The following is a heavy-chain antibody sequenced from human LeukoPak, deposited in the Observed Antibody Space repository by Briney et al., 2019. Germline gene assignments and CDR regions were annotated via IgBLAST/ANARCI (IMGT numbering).Heavy chain of an antibody. J-gene: IGHJ4*02. CDR2: FDPEDGET. D-gene: IGHD1-1*01. CDR3: ATPLGNWNDVYYFDY. Sequence: EASVKVSCKVSGYTLTELSMHWVRQAPGKGLEWMGGFDPEDGETIYAQKFQGRVTMTEDTSTDTAYMELSSLRSEDTAVYYCATPLGNWNDVYYFDYWGQGTLVTVSS. CDR1: GYTLTELS. V-gene: IGHV1-24*01.